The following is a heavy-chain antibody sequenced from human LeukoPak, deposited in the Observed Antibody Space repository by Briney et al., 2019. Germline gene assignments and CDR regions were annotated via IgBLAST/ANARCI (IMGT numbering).Heavy chain of an antibody. CDR3: AREERAAVLDY. CDR1: GFTFSSYE. J-gene: IGHJ4*02. Sequence: GGSLRLSCAASGFTFSSYEMNWVRQAPGEGLEWVSYISSSGSTIYYADSVKGRFTISRDNAKNSLYLQMNSLRAEDTAVYYCAREERAAVLDYWGQGTLVTVSS. D-gene: IGHD6-13*01. V-gene: IGHV3-48*03. CDR2: ISSSGSTI.